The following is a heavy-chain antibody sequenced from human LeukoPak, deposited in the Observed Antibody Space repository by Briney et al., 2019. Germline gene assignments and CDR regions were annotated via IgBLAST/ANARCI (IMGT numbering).Heavy chain of an antibody. CDR1: GYTFTSYG. Sequence: GASVKVSCKASGYTFTSYGISCGRQAPGQGREWMGWISAYNGNTNYAQKVQGRLTMTTDTSTSTAYMELRSLTSADTAVYYCARGGNGWSFDYWGQGTLATVSS. J-gene: IGHJ4*02. V-gene: IGHV1-18*01. CDR2: ISAYNGNT. D-gene: IGHD6-19*01. CDR3: ARGGNGWSFDY.